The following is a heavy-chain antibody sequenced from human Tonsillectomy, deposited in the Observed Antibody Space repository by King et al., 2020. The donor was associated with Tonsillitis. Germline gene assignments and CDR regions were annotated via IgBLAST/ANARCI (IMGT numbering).Heavy chain of an antibody. CDR1: GFSFSNYG. V-gene: IGHV3-23*04. CDR3: AKDRQGSWNDGFDY. Sequence: VQLVESGGGLVQPGGSLRLSCAASGFSFSNYGMSWVRQAPGKGLEWVSAIRTGGGGTFYADSVKGRFTISRDSSKNTLYLQMDSLSADDTAVYYCAKDRQGSWNDGFDYWGQGTLVTVSS. J-gene: IGHJ4*02. CDR2: IRTGGGGT. D-gene: IGHD1-1*01.